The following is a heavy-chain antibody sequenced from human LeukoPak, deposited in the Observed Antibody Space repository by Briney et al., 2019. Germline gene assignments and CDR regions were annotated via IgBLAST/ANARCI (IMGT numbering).Heavy chain of an antibody. Sequence: SETLSLTCTVSGYSISSGYYWGWIRQPPGKGLEWIGSIYHSGSTYYNPSLKSRVTISVDTSKNQFSLKLSSVTAADTAVYYCARAPLLTGYFDFDYWGQGTLVTVSS. V-gene: IGHV4-38-2*02. CDR2: IYHSGST. CDR1: GYSISSGYY. D-gene: IGHD3-9*01. J-gene: IGHJ4*02. CDR3: ARAPLLTGYFDFDY.